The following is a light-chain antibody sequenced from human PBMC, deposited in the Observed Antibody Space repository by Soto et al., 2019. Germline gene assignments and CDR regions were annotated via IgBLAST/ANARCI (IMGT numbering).Light chain of an antibody. V-gene: IGLV2-14*01. CDR3: SSSTSSSTLYV. J-gene: IGLJ1*01. CDR2: DVN. Sequence: QSALTQPPSVSGSPGQSVTISCTGTSCDVGGDNYVSWYQQHPGTAPKLMIYDVNNRPSGVSNRFSGSKSGNTASLPISGVLAEDEADYYCSSSTSSSTLYVFGAGTKLTVL. CDR1: SCDVGGDNY.